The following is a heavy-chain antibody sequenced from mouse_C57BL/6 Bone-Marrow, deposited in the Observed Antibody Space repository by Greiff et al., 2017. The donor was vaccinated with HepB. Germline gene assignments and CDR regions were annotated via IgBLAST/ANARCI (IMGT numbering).Heavy chain of an antibody. Sequence: QVQLQQPGAELVMPGASVKLSCKASGYTFTSYWMHWVKQRPGQGLEWIGEIDPSDSYTNYKQKFKGKSTLTVDKSSSTAYMQLSRLTSEDSAVYYCARIYGSSLFDYWGQGTTLTVSS. CDR2: IDPSDSYT. J-gene: IGHJ2*01. D-gene: IGHD1-1*01. V-gene: IGHV1-69*01. CDR1: GYTFTSYW. CDR3: ARIYGSSLFDY.